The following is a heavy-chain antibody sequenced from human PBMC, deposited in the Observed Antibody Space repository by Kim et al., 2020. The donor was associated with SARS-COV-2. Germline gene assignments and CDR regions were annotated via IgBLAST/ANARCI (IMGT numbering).Heavy chain of an antibody. Sequence: SETLSLTCTVSGGSISGDYWSWSRQCPGKGQGWVGYVYYSDTTNYNPYLRPRTTVSVDTSRSQFYLKLSPGTATDTAVYYCARYRRDTYYYESLGYQRGYQLDYGGQGTLVTVPA. D-gene: IGHD3-22*01. CDR2: VYYSDTT. V-gene: IGHV4-59*01. J-gene: IGHJ4*02. CDR3: ARYRRDTYYYESLGYQRGYQLDY. CDR1: GGSISGDY.